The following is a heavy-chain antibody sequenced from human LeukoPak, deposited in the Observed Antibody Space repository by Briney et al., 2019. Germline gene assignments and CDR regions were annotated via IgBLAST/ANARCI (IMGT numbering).Heavy chain of an antibody. CDR3: ARQSGITMIVVIIGDAFDI. CDR1: GYSISSGYY. D-gene: IGHD3-22*01. Sequence: SETLSLTCTVSGYSISSGYYWGWIRQPPGKGLEWIGSIYHSGSTYYNPSLKSRVTISVDTSKNQFSLKLSPVTAADTAVYYCARQSGITMIVVIIGDAFDIWGQGTMVTVSS. V-gene: IGHV4-38-2*02. J-gene: IGHJ3*02. CDR2: IYHSGST.